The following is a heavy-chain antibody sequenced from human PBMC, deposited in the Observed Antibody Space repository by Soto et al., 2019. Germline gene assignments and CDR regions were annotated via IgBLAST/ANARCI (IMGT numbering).Heavy chain of an antibody. J-gene: IGHJ2*01. CDR2: ISSSSSYI. Sequence: EVQLVESGGGLVKPGGSLRLSCAASGFTFSSYSMNWVRQAPGKGLEWVSSISSSSSYIYYADSVKGRFTISRDNAKTSLYLQMNSLRAEDTAVYYCARGRRIAVAGDWYFDLWGRGTLVTVSS. V-gene: IGHV3-21*01. CDR3: ARGRRIAVAGDWYFDL. D-gene: IGHD6-19*01. CDR1: GFTFSSYS.